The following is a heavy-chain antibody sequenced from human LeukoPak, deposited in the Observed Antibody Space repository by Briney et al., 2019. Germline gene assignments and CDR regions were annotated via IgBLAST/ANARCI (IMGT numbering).Heavy chain of an antibody. J-gene: IGHJ4*02. D-gene: IGHD1-26*01. Sequence: GGSLRLSCTASGFTISSYWMHWARQVPGKGLVWVSRINSDGSSTTYADSVKGRFTISRDNAKNTLYLQMNSLRADDTAVYYCAKEESGSYYDYWGQGTLVTVSS. CDR1: GFTISSYW. V-gene: IGHV3-74*01. CDR3: AKEESGSYYDY. CDR2: INSDGSST.